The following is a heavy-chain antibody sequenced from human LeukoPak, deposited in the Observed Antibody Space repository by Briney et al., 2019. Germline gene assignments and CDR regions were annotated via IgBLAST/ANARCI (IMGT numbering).Heavy chain of an antibody. D-gene: IGHD5-18*01. CDR2: IYYSGST. CDR1: GGAISNYY. J-gene: IGHJ4*02. CDR3: ARSVDTSMVGDY. V-gene: IGHV4-59*01. Sequence: SETLSLTCTVSGGAISNYYWSWLRQPPGKGLEWIGYIYYSGSTNYNPSLKNRVTISLDTSKNQFSLKLNSVTAADTAVYYCARSVDTSMVGDYWGQGTLVTVSS.